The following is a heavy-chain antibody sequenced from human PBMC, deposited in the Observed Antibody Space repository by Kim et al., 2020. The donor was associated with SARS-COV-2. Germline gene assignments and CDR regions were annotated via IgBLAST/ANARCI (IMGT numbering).Heavy chain of an antibody. CDR2: INPTDRST. CDR1: GYTFTTNY. V-gene: IGHV1-46*01. J-gene: IGHJ6*02. Sequence: ASVKVSCKASGYTFTTNYIHWVRQAPGQGLEWMGIINPTDRSTNYAQKFQGRITMTRDTPTSTVYMELSSLRSDDTAVYYCARDAESHYVVEPALQKGPMDVWGQGTTIIVSS. CDR3: ARDAESHYVVEPALQKGPMDV. D-gene: IGHD2-2*01.